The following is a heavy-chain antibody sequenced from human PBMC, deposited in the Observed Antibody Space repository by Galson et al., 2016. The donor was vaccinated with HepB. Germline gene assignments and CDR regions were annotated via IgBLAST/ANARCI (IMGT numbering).Heavy chain of an antibody. V-gene: IGHV4-34*01. Sequence: SETLSLTCAVSGGSFSGFYWSWIRQPPGKGLEWVGEINHRGSTDYSPSLRSRVTISVDTSKRQFSLKLRSVTAADTAVYYCARVTLWGNSREAMAYWGQGSLVTVSS. J-gene: IGHJ4*02. CDR1: GGSFSGFY. D-gene: IGHD3-16*02. CDR2: INHRGST. CDR3: ARVTLWGNSREAMAY.